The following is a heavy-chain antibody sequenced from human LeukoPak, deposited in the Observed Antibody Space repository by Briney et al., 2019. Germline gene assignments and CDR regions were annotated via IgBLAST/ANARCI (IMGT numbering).Heavy chain of an antibody. J-gene: IGHJ4*02. Sequence: GRSLRLSCAASGFTFSSYAMHWVRQAPGKGLEWVAVVSYDGSNKYYADSVKGRFTISRDNSKNTLYLQMNSLRAEDTAVYYCARALDEGARFDYWGQGTLVTVSS. CDR2: VSYDGSNK. CDR1: GFTFSSYA. CDR3: ARALDEGARFDY. V-gene: IGHV3-30-3*01.